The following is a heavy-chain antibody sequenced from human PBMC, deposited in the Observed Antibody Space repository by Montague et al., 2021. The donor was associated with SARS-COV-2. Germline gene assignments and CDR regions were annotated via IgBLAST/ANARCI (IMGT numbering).Heavy chain of an antibody. J-gene: IGHJ6*02. CDR3: ARDLKIAVAGTLFPNYYYAMDV. V-gene: IGHV3-21*01. Sequence: SLRLSCAASGFTFSSYSMNWVRQAPGKGLEWVSSISSSSSYIYYADSVKGRFTISRDNAKNSLYLQMNSLRAEDTAVYYCARDLKIAVAGTLFPNYYYAMDVWGQGTTVTVSS. CDR1: GFTFSSYS. CDR2: ISSSSSYI. D-gene: IGHD6-19*01.